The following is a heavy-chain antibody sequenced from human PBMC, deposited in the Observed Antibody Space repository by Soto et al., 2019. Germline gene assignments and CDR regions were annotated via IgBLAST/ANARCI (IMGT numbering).Heavy chain of an antibody. CDR1: GGSVSSGSYY. D-gene: IGHD4-17*01. Sequence: PSETLSLTCTVSGGSVSSGSYYWSWIRQPPGKGLEWIGYIYYSGSTNYNPSLKSRVTISVDTSKNQFSLKLSSVTAADTAVYYCARSTNYGDYLSYWGQGTLVTVSS. CDR3: ARSTNYGDYLSY. CDR2: IYYSGST. V-gene: IGHV4-61*01. J-gene: IGHJ4*02.